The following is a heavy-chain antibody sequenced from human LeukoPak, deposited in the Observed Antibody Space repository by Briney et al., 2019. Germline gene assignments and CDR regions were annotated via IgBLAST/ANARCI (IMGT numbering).Heavy chain of an antibody. CDR1: GGSISSYY. J-gene: IGHJ5*02. D-gene: IGHD3-22*01. CDR2: INHSGST. Sequence: SETLSLTCTVSGGSISSYYWSWIRQPPGKGLEWIGEINHSGSTNYNPSLKSRVTISVDTSKNQFSLKLSSVTAADTAVYYCARDHDPYYYDSSGYSAGWFDPWGQGTLVTVSS. V-gene: IGHV4-34*01. CDR3: ARDHDPYYYDSSGYSAGWFDP.